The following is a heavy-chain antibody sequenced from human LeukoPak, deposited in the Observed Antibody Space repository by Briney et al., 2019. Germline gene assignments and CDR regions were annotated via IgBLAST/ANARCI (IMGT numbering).Heavy chain of an antibody. J-gene: IGHJ6*02. V-gene: IGHV4-30-4*01. CDR2: TYYSGST. CDR3: ARGAPYCSSTSCSSGMDV. Sequence: SETLSLTCTVSGGSISSGDYYWSWIRQPPGKGLEWIGYTYYSGSTYYNPSLKSRVTISVDTSKNQFSLKLSSVTAADTAVYYCARGAPYCSSTSCSSGMDVWGQGTTVTVSS. D-gene: IGHD2-2*01. CDR1: GGSISSGDYY.